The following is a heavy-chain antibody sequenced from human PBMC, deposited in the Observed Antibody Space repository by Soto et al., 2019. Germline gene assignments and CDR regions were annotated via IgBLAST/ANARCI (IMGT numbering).Heavy chain of an antibody. J-gene: IGHJ4*02. CDR2: IYYTGST. CDR3: PRGYSHFDY. V-gene: IGHV4-30-4*01. D-gene: IGHD2-15*01. Sequence: SETLSLTCPVSGGSISSGDYYWGWIRQPPGEGLEWVGYIYYTGSTHYNPSLNSRLTLSLDTPNTQFALNMSSVTAADTAVYYGPRGYSHFDYWGQGTLVTVSS. CDR1: GGSISSGDYY.